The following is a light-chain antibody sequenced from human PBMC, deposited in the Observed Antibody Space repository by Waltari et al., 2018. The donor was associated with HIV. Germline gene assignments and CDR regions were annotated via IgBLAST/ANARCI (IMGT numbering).Light chain of an antibody. CDR2: KAS. V-gene: IGKV1-5*03. CDR3: QQYKSYPWT. CDR1: QSIKSW. Sequence: DIQMTQSPSTLSASVGDRVTITCRASQSIKSWLAWVQQKPGKAPKLLIYKASSLESGVPSRFSGSGSGTEFTLTISSLQPDDFATYYCQQYKSYPWTFGQGTKVEIK. J-gene: IGKJ1*01.